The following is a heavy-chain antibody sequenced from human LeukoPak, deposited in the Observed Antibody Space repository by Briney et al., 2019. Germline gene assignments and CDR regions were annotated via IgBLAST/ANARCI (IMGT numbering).Heavy chain of an antibody. V-gene: IGHV3-48*01. CDR1: GFTFSYYN. CDR3: ARSTVTASYYYMDV. Sequence: GGSLRLSCAASGFTFSYYNMNWVRQAPGKGLEWISYISDSTSTIYYADSVKGRFTISRDNAKNSLYLEMNSLRADDTAVYFCARSTVTASYYYMDVWGRGTTVTVSS. D-gene: IGHD4-11*01. J-gene: IGHJ6*03. CDR2: ISDSTSTI.